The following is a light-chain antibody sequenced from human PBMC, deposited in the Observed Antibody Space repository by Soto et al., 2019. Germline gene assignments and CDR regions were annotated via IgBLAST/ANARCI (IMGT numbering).Light chain of an antibody. J-gene: IGKJ4*01. Sequence: DIQMTQSPSTLSASVGDRVTITCRASQSISSWLAWYQQKPGKAPKLLIYDASSLESGVPSRFSGSGSGTEFTLTISSLQPDDFANYYCQQYRTFGGGTKVEIK. V-gene: IGKV1-5*01. CDR1: QSISSW. CDR2: DAS. CDR3: QQYRT.